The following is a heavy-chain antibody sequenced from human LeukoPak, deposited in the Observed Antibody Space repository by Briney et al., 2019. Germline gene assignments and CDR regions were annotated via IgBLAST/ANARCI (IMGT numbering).Heavy chain of an antibody. V-gene: IGHV1-18*01. Sequence: ASVKVSCKASGYTFTTYDINWVPQAPGQGLEWIGWISAYNDKTNYAQKFQGRVTMTTDTSTSTAYMELRSLRSDDTAVYYCARGAGGFGGWPRPFDYWGQGTLVTVSS. D-gene: IGHD6-19*01. CDR3: ARGAGGFGGWPRPFDY. CDR1: GYTFTTYD. CDR2: ISAYNDKT. J-gene: IGHJ4*02.